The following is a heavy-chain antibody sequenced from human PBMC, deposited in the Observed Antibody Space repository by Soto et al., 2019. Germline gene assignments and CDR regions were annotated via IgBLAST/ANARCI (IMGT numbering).Heavy chain of an antibody. CDR2: IGDGGTAT. J-gene: IGHJ4*02. Sequence: GGSLRLSCTASGFSFSDYHMNWIRQAPGKGLEWISYIGDGGTATDYADSVKGRFTISRDNTKNSLYLQMNSLRAEDSAVYYCARPNWSGSAFYLDSWGQGTPVTVSA. CDR1: GFSFSDYH. CDR3: ARPNWSGSAFYLDS. V-gene: IGHV3-11*01. D-gene: IGHD1-26*01.